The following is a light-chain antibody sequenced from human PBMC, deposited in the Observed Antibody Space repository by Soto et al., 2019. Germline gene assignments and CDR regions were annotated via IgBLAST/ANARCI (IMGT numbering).Light chain of an antibody. CDR3: QSYGSSRSGVV. V-gene: IGLV1-40*01. CDR2: GNS. J-gene: IGLJ2*01. Sequence: QSVLPQPPSVSGAPGQRVTISFTGSSSNIGAGYDVHWYQQLPGTAPKLLIYGNSKRRSRVPDRVSGSKSGTSASLAITGLQAEDEADYYCQSYGSSRSGVVFGGGTTLTVL. CDR1: SSNIGAGYD.